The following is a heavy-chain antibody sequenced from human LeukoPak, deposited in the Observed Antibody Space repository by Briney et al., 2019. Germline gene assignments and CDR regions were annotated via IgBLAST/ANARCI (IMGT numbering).Heavy chain of an antibody. J-gene: IGHJ4*02. CDR3: AKALSLIAARYFDY. D-gene: IGHD6-6*01. V-gene: IGHV3-23*01. CDR2: ISASGSAT. Sequence: GGSLRLSCAASGFIFSNYGMNWVRQAPGKGLEWVAAISASGSATYYADSVKGRFTISRDNSKNTLYLQMNSLRAEDTAVYYCAKALSLIAARYFDYWGQGTLVTVSS. CDR1: GFIFSNYG.